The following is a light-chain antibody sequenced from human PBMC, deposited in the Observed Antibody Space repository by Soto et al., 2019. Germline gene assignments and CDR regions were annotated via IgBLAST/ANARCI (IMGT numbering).Light chain of an antibody. Sequence: SYELTQPPSVSVSPGQTAIITCSGYRLTDKYAFWYQQKPGQSPVVVIHQDTKRPSGIPERFSGSNSGDTATLTISGTQAMDEADYYCQAWDTSAVFFGGGTKLTVL. CDR3: QAWDTSAVF. V-gene: IGLV3-1*01. CDR2: QDT. CDR1: RLTDKY. J-gene: IGLJ2*01.